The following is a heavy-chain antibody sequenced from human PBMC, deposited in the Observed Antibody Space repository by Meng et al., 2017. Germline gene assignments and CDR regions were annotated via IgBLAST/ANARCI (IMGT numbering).Heavy chain of an antibody. CDR3: VTSGTGHPYYFDY. V-gene: IGHV3-7*01. CDR1: GFTFSGYW. J-gene: IGHJ4*02. D-gene: IGHD1-1*01. CDR2: IKEDGSEK. Sequence: GESLKISCAASGFTFSGYWMSWVRQAPGKGLEWVANIKEDGSEKYYVDSVKGRFTISRDNAENSLYLQMSSLRAEDTAVYYCVTSGTGHPYYFDYWGQETLVTVSS.